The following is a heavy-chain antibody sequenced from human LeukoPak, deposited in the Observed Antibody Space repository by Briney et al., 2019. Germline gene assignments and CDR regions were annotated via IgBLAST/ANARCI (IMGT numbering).Heavy chain of an antibody. V-gene: IGHV4-4*07. CDR3: ASVYDSSGYYGY. CDR1: GGSISSYY. CDR2: IYTSGST. Sequence: SETLCLTCTVSGGSISSYYWSWIRQPAGKGLEWIGRIYTSGSTNYNPSLKSRVTMSVDTSKNQFSLKLSSVTAADTAVYYCASVYDSSGYYGYWGQGTLVTVSS. D-gene: IGHD3-22*01. J-gene: IGHJ4*02.